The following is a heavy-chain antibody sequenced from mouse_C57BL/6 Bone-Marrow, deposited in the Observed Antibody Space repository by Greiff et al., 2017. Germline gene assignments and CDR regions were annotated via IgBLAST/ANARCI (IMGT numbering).Heavy chain of an antibody. CDR3: ARSYDYEAWFAY. Sequence: QVHVKQSGAELVKPGASVKLSCKASGYTFTSYWMHWVKQRPGQGLEWIGMIHPNSGSTNYNEKFKSKATLTVDKSSSTAYMQLSSLTSEDSAVYYCARSYDYEAWFAYWGQGTLVTVSA. CDR1: GYTFTSYW. CDR2: IHPNSGST. D-gene: IGHD2-4*01. V-gene: IGHV1-64*01. J-gene: IGHJ3*01.